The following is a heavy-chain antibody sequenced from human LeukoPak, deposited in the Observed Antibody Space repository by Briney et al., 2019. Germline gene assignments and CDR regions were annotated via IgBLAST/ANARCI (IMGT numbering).Heavy chain of an antibody. D-gene: IGHD2-2*01. CDR3: TTSPEGYCSSTSCFDY. J-gene: IGHJ4*02. CDR1: GFTFSNAW. Sequence: GGSLRLSCAASGFTFSNAWMSWVRQAPGKGREWVGRIKSKTDGCTTDYPPPLKARFTISRDDSKNTLYLQMNSLKTEDTAVYYCTTSPEGYCSSTSCFDYWGQGTLVTVSS. CDR2: IKSKTDGCTT. V-gene: IGHV3-15*01.